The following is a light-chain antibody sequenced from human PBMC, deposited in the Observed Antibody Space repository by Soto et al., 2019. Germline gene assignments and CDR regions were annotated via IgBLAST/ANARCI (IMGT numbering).Light chain of an antibody. Sequence: QSALTQVASVSGSPGQSITISCTGTRSDVGRYDYVSWYQQHPDKAPKLVIYEVTNRPSGVSDGFSGSKSGNTASLTISGLQAEDEADYYCSSYTSSTTAVFGTGTKLTVL. CDR1: RSDVGRYDY. V-gene: IGLV2-14*01. CDR3: SSYTSSTTAV. CDR2: EVT. J-gene: IGLJ1*01.